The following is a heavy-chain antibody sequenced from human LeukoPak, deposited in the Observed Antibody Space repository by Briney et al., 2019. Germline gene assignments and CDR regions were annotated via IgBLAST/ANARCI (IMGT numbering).Heavy chain of an antibody. J-gene: IGHJ4*02. CDR3: ARTPTTVDSSGYYYLRVGSFDY. D-gene: IGHD3-22*01. V-gene: IGHV4-34*01. CDR2: INHSGST. Sequence: SETLSLTCAVYGGSFSGYYWSWIRQSPGKGLEWIGEINHSGSTNYNPSLKSRVTISVDTSKNQFSLKLSSVTAADTAVYYCARTPTTVDSSGYYYLRVGSFDYWGQGTLVTVSS. CDR1: GGSFSGYY.